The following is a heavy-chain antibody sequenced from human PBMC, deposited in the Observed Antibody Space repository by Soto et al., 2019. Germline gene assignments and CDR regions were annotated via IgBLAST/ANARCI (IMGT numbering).Heavy chain of an antibody. J-gene: IGHJ1*01. CDR1: GFTFSSYA. CDR2: ISYDGSNK. D-gene: IGHD4-17*01. V-gene: IGHV3-30-3*01. Sequence: GGSLRLSCAASGFTFSSYAMHWVRQAPGKGLEWVAVISYDGSNKYYADSVKGRFTISRDNSKNTLYLQMNSLRAEDTAVYYCSSGHDYGDHEGYFQHWGQGTLV. CDR3: SSGHDYGDHEGYFQH.